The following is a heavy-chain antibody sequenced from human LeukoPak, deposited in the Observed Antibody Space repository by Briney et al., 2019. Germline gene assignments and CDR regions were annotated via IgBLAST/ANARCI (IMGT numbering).Heavy chain of an antibody. J-gene: IGHJ4*02. CDR3: SATAMALFDY. Sequence: GASVKVSCKASGGTFSSYAIIWVRQAPGQGLEWMGRIIPILGIANYAQKFQGRVTITADKSTSTAYMELSSLRSEDTAVYYCSATAMALFDYWGQGTLVTVSS. V-gene: IGHV1-69*04. D-gene: IGHD5-18*01. CDR1: GGTFSSYA. CDR2: IIPILGIA.